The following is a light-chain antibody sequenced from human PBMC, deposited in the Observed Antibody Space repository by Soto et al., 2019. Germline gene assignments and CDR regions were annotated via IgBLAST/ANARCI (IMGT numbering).Light chain of an antibody. CDR1: QSISSW. Sequence: DIQMTQSPSTLSASVGDRVTITCRASQSISSWLAWYQQKPGKAPKLLIHHASSLESGVPSRFSGSGSGTEFRSNISHPPADDFSNYCWQQYKSYSPTFGQGTKVETK. CDR2: HAS. CDR3: QQYKSYSPT. J-gene: IGKJ1*01. V-gene: IGKV1-5*01.